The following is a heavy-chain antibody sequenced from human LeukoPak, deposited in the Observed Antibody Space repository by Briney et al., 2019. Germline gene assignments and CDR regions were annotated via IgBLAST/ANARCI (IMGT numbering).Heavy chain of an antibody. Sequence: SETLSLTCTVSGGSISTYYWSWIRQPPGKGLEWIGSIYHSGSTYYNPSLKSRVTISVDTSKNQFSLKLSSVTAADTAVYYCARAADGYSYGTYYFDYWGQGTLVTVSS. CDR1: GGSISTYY. CDR2: IYHSGST. J-gene: IGHJ4*02. D-gene: IGHD5-18*01. V-gene: IGHV4-38-2*02. CDR3: ARAADGYSYGTYYFDY.